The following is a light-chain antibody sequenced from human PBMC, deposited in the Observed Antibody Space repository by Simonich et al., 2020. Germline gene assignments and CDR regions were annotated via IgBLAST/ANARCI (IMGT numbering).Light chain of an antibody. CDR1: QSVSSRY. Sequence: DIVLTQSPGTLSLSPGERATLSCRASQSVSSRYLAWYQQKPVQAPRRLIYGASSRATGIPDRFSGSGSGTDFTLTISRLEPEDFAVYYCQQYGSSPPNTFGQGTKLEIK. CDR2: GAS. V-gene: IGKV3-20*01. J-gene: IGKJ2*01. CDR3: QQYGSSPPNT.